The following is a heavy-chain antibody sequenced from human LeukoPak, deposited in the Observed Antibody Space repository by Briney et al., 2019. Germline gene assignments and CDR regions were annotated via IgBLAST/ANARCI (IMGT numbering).Heavy chain of an antibody. J-gene: IGHJ4*02. Sequence: GGSLGLSCAASGFTFSSYWMSWVRQAPGKGLEWVANIKQDGSEKYYVDSVKGRFTISRDNAKNSLYLQMNSLRAEDTAVYYCARDRGHSGSYYVLLDYWGQGTLVTVSS. D-gene: IGHD1-26*01. CDR2: IKQDGSEK. CDR3: ARDRGHSGSYYVLLDY. V-gene: IGHV3-7*01. CDR1: GFTFSSYW.